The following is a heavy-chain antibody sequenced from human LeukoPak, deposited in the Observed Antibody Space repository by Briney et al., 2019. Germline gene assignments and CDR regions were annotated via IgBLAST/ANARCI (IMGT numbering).Heavy chain of an antibody. J-gene: IGHJ4*02. D-gene: IGHD3-22*01. CDR1: GYTFTTYG. CDR2: NSAYNGNT. CDR3: ARDYHDSSDYFSDFDY. V-gene: IGHV1-18*01. Sequence: ASVKVSCKASGYTFTTYGISWVRQAPGQGLEWMGWNSAYNGNTNYAQKLQGRVTMTTDTSTSTAYMELRSLRSDDTAVYYCARDYHDSSDYFSDFDYWGQGTLVTVSS.